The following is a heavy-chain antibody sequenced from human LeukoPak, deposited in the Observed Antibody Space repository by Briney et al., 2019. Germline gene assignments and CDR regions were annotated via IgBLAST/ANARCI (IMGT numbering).Heavy chain of an antibody. V-gene: IGHV1-8*01. CDR3: ARVPPGRANY. CDR1: GYTFTNYD. D-gene: IGHD2-15*01. J-gene: IGHJ4*02. CDR2: MNPNNGNT. Sequence: ASVKVSCTASGYTFTNYDINWMRQATGQGLEWMGWMNPNNGNTGSAQNFQGRLTMTRNTSISTAYMELSSLRSDDTAVYYCARVPPGRANYWGQGTLVTVSS.